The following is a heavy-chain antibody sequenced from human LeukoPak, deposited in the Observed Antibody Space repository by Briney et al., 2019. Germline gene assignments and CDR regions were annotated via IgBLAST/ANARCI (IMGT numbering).Heavy chain of an antibody. CDR1: GFTVSSNY. CDR2: IYSGGST. V-gene: IGHV3-53*01. CDR3: ARGVMIWPNYYYFYGMDG. Sequence: GGSLRLSCAASGFTVSSNYMSWVRQAPGKGLEWVSVIYSGGSTYYADSVKGRFTISRDNSKNTLYLQMNSLRAEDTAVYYCARGVMIWPNYYYFYGMDGWGQGTTVTGSS. D-gene: IGHD3/OR15-3a*01. J-gene: IGHJ6*02.